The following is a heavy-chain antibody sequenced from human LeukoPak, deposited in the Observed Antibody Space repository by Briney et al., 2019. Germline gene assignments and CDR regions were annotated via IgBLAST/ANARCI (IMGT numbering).Heavy chain of an antibody. CDR2: IFYSGTS. Sequence: KSSQTLSLTCTVSGGSISSGDYYWSWIRQPPGKGLEWIGYIFYSGTSYYNPSLKGRVNISVDTSKNQFSLKLSSVTAADTAVYYCVRGGKYWGQGTLVTVSS. V-gene: IGHV4-30-4*01. CDR3: VRGGKY. J-gene: IGHJ4*02. CDR1: GGSISSGDYY.